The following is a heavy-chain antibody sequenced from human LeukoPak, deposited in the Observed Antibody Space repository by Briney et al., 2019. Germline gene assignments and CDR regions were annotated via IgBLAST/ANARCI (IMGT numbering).Heavy chain of an antibody. CDR2: VWFDGTNE. J-gene: IGHJ4*02. D-gene: IGHD1-26*01. CDR1: GFIFRSYA. V-gene: IGHV3-30*02. Sequence: GGSLRLSSAASGFIFRSYAKHWVRQAPGKGLEWVAFVWFDGTNEKYADSVKGRFTISRDNSKNTLYLQMNSLRAEDTAVYYCAKEDNSGIRGGFDYWGQGNLVTVSS. CDR3: AKEDNSGIRGGFDY.